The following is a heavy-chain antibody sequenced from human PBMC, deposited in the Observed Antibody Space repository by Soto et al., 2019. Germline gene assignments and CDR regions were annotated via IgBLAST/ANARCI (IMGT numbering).Heavy chain of an antibody. CDR3: VRVQDSAATSNV. D-gene: IGHD2-15*01. Sequence: SLRLSCAASGFPFDDYSMHWVRQAPGKGLEWVSGINWNSANIAYADSVRGRFTISRDNAKSSLFLQMNSLRPEDTAVYYCVRVQDSAATSNVWGQGTTVTVSS. V-gene: IGHV3-9*01. CDR1: GFPFDDYS. CDR2: INWNSANI. J-gene: IGHJ6*02.